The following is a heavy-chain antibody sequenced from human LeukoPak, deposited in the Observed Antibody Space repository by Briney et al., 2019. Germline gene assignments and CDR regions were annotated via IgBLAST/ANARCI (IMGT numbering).Heavy chain of an antibody. CDR1: GGSFSGYY. D-gene: IGHD3-16*02. Sequence: SETLSLTCAVYGGSFSGYYWSWIRQPPGKGLEWIGEINHSGSTNYNPSLKSRVTISVDTSKNQFSLKLSSETAADTAVYYCARQNRYVWGSYRYTPPWFDPWGQGTLVTVSS. CDR2: INHSGST. V-gene: IGHV4-34*01. CDR3: ARQNRYVWGSYRYTPPWFDP. J-gene: IGHJ5*02.